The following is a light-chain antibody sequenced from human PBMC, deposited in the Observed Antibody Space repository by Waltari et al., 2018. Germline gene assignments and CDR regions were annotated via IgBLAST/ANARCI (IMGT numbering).Light chain of an antibody. Sequence: QSALTQPPSASGSPGQSITISCTRLSTDADGYDPVFWYQHHPGKPPNPLIYEVTKRPSGVPDRFSGSKSDNTASLAVSGLQAEDEADYYCSSYAGGSSLMFGGGTKLTVL. J-gene: IGLJ3*02. V-gene: IGLV2-8*01. CDR3: SSYAGGSSLM. CDR2: EVT. CDR1: STDADGYDP.